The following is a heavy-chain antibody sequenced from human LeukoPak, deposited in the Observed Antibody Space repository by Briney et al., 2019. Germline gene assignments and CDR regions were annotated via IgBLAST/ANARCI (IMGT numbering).Heavy chain of an antibody. J-gene: IGHJ4*02. V-gene: IGHV4-39*01. CDR1: GASISSSNYY. CDR3: AKSNGYGLIDY. D-gene: IGHD5-12*01. CDR2: IYSSGNT. Sequence: SETLSLTCAVSGASISSSNYYWGWVRQSPGKGMEWIGNIYSSGNTYYNASLKSRVTMYIDTSKNQFSLKLSSVTAADTAMYYCAKSNGYGLIDYWGQGTLVTVSS.